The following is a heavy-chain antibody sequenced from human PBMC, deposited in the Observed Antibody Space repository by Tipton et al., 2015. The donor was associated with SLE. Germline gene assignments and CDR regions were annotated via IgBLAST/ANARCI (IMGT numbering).Heavy chain of an antibody. J-gene: IGHJ4*02. CDR1: GGSISSGGYY. V-gene: IGHV4-31*03. CDR3: AREAHYYDSSGTLTGY. Sequence: TLSLTCTVSGGSISSGGYYWSWIRQHPEKGLEWIGYIYYSGSTYYNPSLKSRVTISVDTSKNQFSLKLSSVTAADTAVYYCAREAHYYDSSGTLTGYWGQGTLVTVSS. CDR2: IYYSGST. D-gene: IGHD3-22*01.